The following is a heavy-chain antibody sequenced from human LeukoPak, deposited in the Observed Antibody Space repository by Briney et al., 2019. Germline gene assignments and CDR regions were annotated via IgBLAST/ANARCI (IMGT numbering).Heavy chain of an antibody. V-gene: IGHV1-46*01. D-gene: IGHD6-13*01. CDR2: INPSGGST. Sequence: ASVKVSCKASGYTFTSYYMHWVRQAPGQGLEWMGIINPSGGSTSYAQKFQGRVTMTRDTSTSTVYMELSSLRSEDTAVYYCARGLIAAAGTVAFDIWGQGTMVTVSS. J-gene: IGHJ3*02. CDR3: ARGLIAAAGTVAFDI. CDR1: GYTFTSYY.